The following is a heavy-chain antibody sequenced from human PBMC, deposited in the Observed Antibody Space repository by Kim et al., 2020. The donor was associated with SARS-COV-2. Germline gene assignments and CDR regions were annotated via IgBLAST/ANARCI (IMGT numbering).Heavy chain of an antibody. CDR2: ST. Sequence: STYYADSVKGRFTISRDNSKNTLYLQMNSLRAEDTAVYYCAKAVGGRSYWGQGTLVTVSS. D-gene: IGHD2-15*01. CDR3: AKAVGGRSY. J-gene: IGHJ4*02. V-gene: IGHV3-23*01.